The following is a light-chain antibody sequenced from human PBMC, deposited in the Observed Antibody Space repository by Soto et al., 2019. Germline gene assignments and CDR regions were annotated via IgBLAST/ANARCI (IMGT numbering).Light chain of an antibody. CDR1: QGISSS. V-gene: IGKV1-27*01. CDR2: AAS. CDR3: QEYHSPPCT. Sequence: DIQMTQSPSSLSASVGDTVTITCRASQGISSSLAWYQQKAGKVPDLLIYAASTLQSGVPSRFSGNGSGTDFTLTISSLQPEDVATYYCQEYHSPPCTFGPGTRVEIK. J-gene: IGKJ3*01.